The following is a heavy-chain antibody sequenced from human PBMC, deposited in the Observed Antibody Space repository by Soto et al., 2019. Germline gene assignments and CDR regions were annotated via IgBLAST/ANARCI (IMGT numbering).Heavy chain of an antibody. Sequence: GASVKVSCKASGYTFTSYYMHWVRQAPGQGLEWMGWINPNSGDTNYAQKFQGWVTMTRDTSISTAYMELSRLRSDDTAVYYCGRGGAYSGNLKGGYDYWGQGTLVTVSS. CDR1: GYTFTSYY. J-gene: IGHJ4*02. V-gene: IGHV1-2*04. CDR3: GRGGAYSGNLKGGYDY. CDR2: INPNSGDT. D-gene: IGHD1-26*01.